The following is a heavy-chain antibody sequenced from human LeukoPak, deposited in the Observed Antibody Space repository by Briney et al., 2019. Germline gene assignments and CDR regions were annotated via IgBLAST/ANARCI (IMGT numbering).Heavy chain of an antibody. CDR1: GFTFSSYE. D-gene: IGHD3-3*01. CDR2: ISSSGSTI. Sequence: GGSLTLSCAPSGFTFSSYEMNWVRPAPGKGREWVSYISSSGSTINYAASVKGRFTISRDNAKNSLYLQMNSLRAEDTAVYYCARDRSYYDFWSGYYTDAFDIWGQGTMVTVSS. J-gene: IGHJ3*02. V-gene: IGHV3-48*03. CDR3: ARDRSYYDFWSGYYTDAFDI.